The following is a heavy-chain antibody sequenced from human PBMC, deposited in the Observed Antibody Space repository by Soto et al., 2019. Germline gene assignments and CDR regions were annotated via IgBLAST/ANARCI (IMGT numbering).Heavy chain of an antibody. Sequence: EVQLVESGGGLVQPGRSLRLSCAASGFTFDDYAMHWVRQAPGKGLEWVSGISWNSCSIGYADSVKGRLTTSRDNAKNTLYLQMTSLRAENTALYYCAKDRGRVLSFSLDYRGQGTLVTVSS. CDR2: ISWNSCSI. CDR1: GFTFDDYA. J-gene: IGHJ4*02. V-gene: IGHV3-9*01. D-gene: IGHD6-19*01. CDR3: AKDRGRVLSFSLDY.